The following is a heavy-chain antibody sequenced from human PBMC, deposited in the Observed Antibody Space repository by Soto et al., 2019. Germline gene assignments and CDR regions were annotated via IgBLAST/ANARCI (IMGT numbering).Heavy chain of an antibody. CDR2: ISYDGSNK. V-gene: IGHV3-30-3*01. CDR1: GFTFSSYA. Sequence: QVQLVESGGGVVQPGRSLRLSCAASGFTFSSYAMHWVRQAPGKGLEWVAVISYDGSNKYYADSVKGRFTISRDNSKNTLHLQMNSLRAEDTAVHYCARSSQQLVLYYYYGMDVWGQGTTVTVSS. J-gene: IGHJ6*02. CDR3: ARSSQQLVLYYYYGMDV. D-gene: IGHD6-13*01.